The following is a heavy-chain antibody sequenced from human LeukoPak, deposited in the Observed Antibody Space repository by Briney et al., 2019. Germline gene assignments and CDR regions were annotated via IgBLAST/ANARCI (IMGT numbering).Heavy chain of an antibody. CDR2: IKQDGSEK. Sequence: GSLRLSCAASGFTFSSYWMSWVRQAPGKGLEWVANIKQDGSEKYYVDSVKGRFTISRDNAKNSLYLQMNSLRAEDTAVYYCARDRASSWSNWFDPWGQGTLVTVSS. J-gene: IGHJ5*02. D-gene: IGHD6-13*01. CDR1: GFTFSSYW. V-gene: IGHV3-7*01. CDR3: ARDRASSWSNWFDP.